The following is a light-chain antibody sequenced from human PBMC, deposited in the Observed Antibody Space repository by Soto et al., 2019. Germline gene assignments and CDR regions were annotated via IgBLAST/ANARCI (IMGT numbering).Light chain of an antibody. Sequence: QLVLTQPPSASGTPGQRVTISCSGSSSNIGSNTVNWYLQLPGTAPKLLIYNNNQRPSGVPDRFSGSKSGTSASLAISGLQSEDEADYYYAAWDDSLNGVLFGGGTKVTVL. CDR1: SSNIGSNT. V-gene: IGLV1-44*01. CDR3: AAWDDSLNGVL. CDR2: NNN. J-gene: IGLJ2*01.